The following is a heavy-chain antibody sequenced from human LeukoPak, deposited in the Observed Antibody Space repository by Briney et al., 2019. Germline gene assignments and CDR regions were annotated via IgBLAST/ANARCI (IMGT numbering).Heavy chain of an antibody. CDR3: ARHVHYYGSGSYSFDY. V-gene: IGHV5-10-1*01. J-gene: IGHJ4*02. D-gene: IGHD3-10*01. CDR1: GYSFTSYW. CDR2: IDPSDSYT. Sequence: GESLKISCQGSGYSFTSYWISWVRQMPGKGLEWMGRIDPSDSYTNYSPSFQGHVTISADKSISTAYLQWSSLKASDTAMYYCARHVHYYGSGSYSFDYWGQGTLVTVSS.